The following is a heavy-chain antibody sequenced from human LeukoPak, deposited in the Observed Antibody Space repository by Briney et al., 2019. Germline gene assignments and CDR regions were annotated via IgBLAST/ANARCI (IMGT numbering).Heavy chain of an antibody. CDR1: GYTFTSYY. Sequence: ASVKVSCKASGYTFTSYYMHWVRQAPGQGLEWMGIINPSGGSTSYAQKFQGRVTMTRDTSTSTVYMEPSSLRSEDTAVYYCARDRTIYGGNSYYFDYWGQGTLVTVSS. V-gene: IGHV1-46*01. D-gene: IGHD4-23*01. J-gene: IGHJ4*02. CDR3: ARDRTIYGGNSYYFDY. CDR2: INPSGGST.